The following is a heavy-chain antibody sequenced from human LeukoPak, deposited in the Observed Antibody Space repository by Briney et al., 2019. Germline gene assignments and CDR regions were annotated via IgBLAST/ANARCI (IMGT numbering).Heavy chain of an antibody. CDR3: ASRPLYGSGTPY. Sequence: GGSLRLSCAASGFTFSNAWMSWVRQAPGKGLEWVGRIKSKTDGGTTDYAAPVKGRFTISRDDSKNTLYLQMNSLRAEDTAVYYCASRPLYGSGTPYWGQGTLVTVSS. CDR2: IKSKTDGGTT. J-gene: IGHJ4*02. CDR1: GFTFSNAW. V-gene: IGHV3-15*01. D-gene: IGHD3-10*01.